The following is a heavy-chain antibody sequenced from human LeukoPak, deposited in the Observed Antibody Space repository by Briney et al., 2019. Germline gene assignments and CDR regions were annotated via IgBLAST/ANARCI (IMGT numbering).Heavy chain of an antibody. CDR1: GFTFSSYG. Sequence: GGSLRLSCAASGFTFSSYGMHWVRQAPGKGLEWVAVISYDGSNKYYADSVKGRFTISRDNSKNTLYLQMNSLRAEDTAVYYCAKETGRDPAFDIWGQGTMVTVSS. CDR2: ISYDGSNK. J-gene: IGHJ3*02. CDR3: AKETGRDPAFDI. V-gene: IGHV3-30*18. D-gene: IGHD1-1*01.